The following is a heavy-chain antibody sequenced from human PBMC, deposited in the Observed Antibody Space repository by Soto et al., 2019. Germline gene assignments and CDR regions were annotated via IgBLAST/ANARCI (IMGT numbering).Heavy chain of an antibody. CDR1: GYTFTGYY. J-gene: IGHJ6*03. V-gene: IGHV1-2*04. D-gene: IGHD2-2*01. Sequence: GASVKVSCKASGYTFTGYYMHWVRQAPGQGLEWMGWINPNSGGTNYAQKFQGWVTMTRDTSISTAYMELSRLRSDDTAVYYCARGDCSIISCQEDYYYYMAVWGQGTTVPVSS. CDR2: INPNSGGT. CDR3: ARGDCSIISCQEDYYYYMAV.